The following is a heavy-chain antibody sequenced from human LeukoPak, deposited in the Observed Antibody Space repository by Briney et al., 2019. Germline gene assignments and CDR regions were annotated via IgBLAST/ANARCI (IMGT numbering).Heavy chain of an antibody. CDR3: VKDLRSDFMGVLSRYLSY. V-gene: IGHV3-64D*09. Sequence: GGSLRLSCSASGFTFSSFAMHWVRQAPGKGLEYVAAISHNGGSTYYADSVKGRFTISRDNSKNTLYLQMSSLRAEDTAVYLCVKDLRSDFMGVLSRYLSYWGQGTLVTVSS. CDR2: ISHNGGST. D-gene: IGHD2/OR15-2a*01. J-gene: IGHJ4*02. CDR1: GFTFSSFA.